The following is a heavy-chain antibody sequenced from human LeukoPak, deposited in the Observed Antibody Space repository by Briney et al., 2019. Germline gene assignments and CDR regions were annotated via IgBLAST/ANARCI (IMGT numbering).Heavy chain of an antibody. CDR3: ARDRSSGYYPPFYDY. D-gene: IGHD3-22*01. V-gene: IGHV4-59*01. J-gene: IGHJ4*02. CDR1: GGSISSYY. Sequence: PSETLSLTCTVSGGSISSYYWSWIRQPPGKGLEWIGYIYYSGSTNYNPSLKSRVTISVDTSKNQFSLKLSSVTAADTAVYFCARDRSSGYYPPFYDYWGQGTLVTVSS. CDR2: IYYSGST.